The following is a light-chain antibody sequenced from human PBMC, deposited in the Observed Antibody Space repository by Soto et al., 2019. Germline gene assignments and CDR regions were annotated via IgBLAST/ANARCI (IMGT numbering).Light chain of an antibody. Sequence: DIQMAQSPSSLSASIGDRVTITCRASQGISEYLAWYQQRPGNAPNLLIYGASILQSGVPSRFSGSGSGTHFTLTISSLQPEDVATYYCHSYNSIPRTFGQGTTGDIK. CDR2: GAS. J-gene: IGKJ1*01. V-gene: IGKV1-27*01. CDR3: HSYNSIPRT. CDR1: QGISEY.